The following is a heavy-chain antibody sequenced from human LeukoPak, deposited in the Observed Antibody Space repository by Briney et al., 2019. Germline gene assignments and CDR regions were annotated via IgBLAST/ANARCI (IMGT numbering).Heavy chain of an antibody. D-gene: IGHD7-27*01. V-gene: IGHV3-33*08. CDR1: GFTFSNYG. CDR2: IWYDGSNK. J-gene: IGHJ4*02. Sequence: GRSLRLSCAASGFTFSNYGMHWVRQAPGKGLEWVAVIWYDGSNKYYADSVKGRFTISRDNSKNTLYLQMNSLRAEDTAVYYCARRQLTGDLVDYWGQGTLVTVSS. CDR3: ARRQLTGDLVDY.